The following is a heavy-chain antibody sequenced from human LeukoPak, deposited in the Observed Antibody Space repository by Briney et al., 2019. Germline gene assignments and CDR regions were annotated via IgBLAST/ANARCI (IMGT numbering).Heavy chain of an antibody. CDR2: INPSGGST. CDR3: ARDKRNDVGDY. CDR1: GYTFTSCY. Sequence: ASVKVSCKASGYTFTSCYMHWVRQAPGQGLEWMGIINPSGGSTSYAQKLQGRVTMTRDTSTSTVYMELSSLRSEDTAVYYCARDKRNDVGDYWGQGTLVTVSS. V-gene: IGHV1-46*01. D-gene: IGHD1-1*01. J-gene: IGHJ4*02.